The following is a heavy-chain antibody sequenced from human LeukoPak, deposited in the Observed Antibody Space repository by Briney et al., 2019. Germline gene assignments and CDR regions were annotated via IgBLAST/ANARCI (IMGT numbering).Heavy chain of an antibody. Sequence: GGSLRLSCAASGFTLVPYTMNWVRQVPGKGLEWVSSIGSLGTDIYYTDSVKGRFTVSRDNAQNSLYLQMNSLRAEDTALYYCARDLMLRLGELDLWGQGTLVTVSS. J-gene: IGHJ5*02. V-gene: IGHV3-21*01. D-gene: IGHD3-16*01. CDR2: IGSLGTDI. CDR1: GFTLVPYT. CDR3: ARDLMLRLGELDL.